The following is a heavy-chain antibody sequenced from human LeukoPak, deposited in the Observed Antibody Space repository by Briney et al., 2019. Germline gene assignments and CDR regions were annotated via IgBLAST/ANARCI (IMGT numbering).Heavy chain of an antibody. CDR2: INHSGST. J-gene: IGHJ4*02. V-gene: IGHV4-34*01. Sequence: PSETLSPTCAVYGGSFSGYYWSWIRQPPGKGLEWIGEINHSGSTNYNPSLKSRVTMSVDTSKNQFSLRLSSVTAADTAVYYCASLLNVAGYSGYDSDYWGQGTLVTVSS. CDR1: GGSFSGYY. D-gene: IGHD5-12*01. CDR3: ASLLNVAGYSGYDSDY.